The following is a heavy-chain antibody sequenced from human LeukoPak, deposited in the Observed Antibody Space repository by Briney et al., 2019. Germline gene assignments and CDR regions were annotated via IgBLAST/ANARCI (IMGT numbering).Heavy chain of an antibody. CDR3: ARGSMTKFHF. J-gene: IGHJ4*02. V-gene: IGHV6-1*01. D-gene: IGHD2/OR15-2a*01. CDR2: TYYRSKWYT. CDR1: GDSVSNNSAT. Sequence: SQTLSLTCAISGDSVSNNSATWNWIRQSPSRGLEWLGRTYYRSKWYTNYALSVKSRITLNADTSENQFSLQLNSVTPEDTAVYYCARGSMTKFHFWGQGSLVTVSS.